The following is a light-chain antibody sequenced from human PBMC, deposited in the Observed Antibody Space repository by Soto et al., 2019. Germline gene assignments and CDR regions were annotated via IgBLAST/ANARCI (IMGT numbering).Light chain of an antibody. CDR2: LNSDGSH. Sequence: QLVLTQSPSASASLGASVKLTCTLNSGHSSYHIAWHQQQPEKGPRYLMKLNSDGSHTKGDGIPDRFSGSSSGAERYLTISSLQSEDEADYYCQTWGTGIQVFGGGTKLTVL. CDR1: SGHSSYH. CDR3: QTWGTGIQV. V-gene: IGLV4-69*01. J-gene: IGLJ2*01.